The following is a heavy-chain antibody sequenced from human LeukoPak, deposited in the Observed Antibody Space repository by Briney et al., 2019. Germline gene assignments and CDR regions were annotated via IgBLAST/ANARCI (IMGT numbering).Heavy chain of an antibody. CDR3: AKDIGPLDASTVTIRYYYYGMDV. D-gene: IGHD4-17*01. V-gene: IGHV3-9*01. Sequence: GRSLRLSCAASGFTFDDYAMHWVRQAPGKGLEWVSGISWNSGSIGYADSVKGRFTISRDNAKNSLYLQMNSLRAEDTALYYCAKDIGPLDASTVTIRYYYYGMDVWGQGTTVTVSS. J-gene: IGHJ6*02. CDR1: GFTFDDYA. CDR2: ISWNSGSI.